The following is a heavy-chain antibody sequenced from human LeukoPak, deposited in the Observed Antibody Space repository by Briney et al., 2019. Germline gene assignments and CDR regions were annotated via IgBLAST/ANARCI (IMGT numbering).Heavy chain of an antibody. Sequence: GASVKVSCKASGGTFSSYAISWVRQAPGQGLEWMGIINPSGGSTSYAQKFQGRVTMTRDMSTSTVYMELSSLRSEDTAVYYCARASFRGYYDWLCNWFDPWGQGTLVTVSS. V-gene: IGHV1-46*01. CDR3: ARASFRGYYDWLCNWFDP. CDR1: GGTFSSYA. CDR2: INPSGGST. D-gene: IGHD3-22*01. J-gene: IGHJ5*02.